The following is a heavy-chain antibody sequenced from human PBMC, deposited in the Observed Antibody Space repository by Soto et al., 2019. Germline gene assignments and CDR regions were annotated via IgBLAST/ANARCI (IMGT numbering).Heavy chain of an antibody. CDR2: IYYSGST. V-gene: IGHV4-31*02. D-gene: IGHD3-3*02. CDR3: ARAIFGVVIL. CDR1: GGSISSGGYY. J-gene: IGHJ4*02. Sequence: SETLSLTCTVSGGSISSGGYYWSWIRQHPGKGLEWIGYIYYSGSTYYNPSLKSRVTISVDTSKNQFSLKLSSVTAADTAVYYCARAIFGVVILWGQGTLVTVSS.